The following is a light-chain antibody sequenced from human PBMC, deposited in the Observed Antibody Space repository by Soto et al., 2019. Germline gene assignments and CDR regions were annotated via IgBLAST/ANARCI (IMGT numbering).Light chain of an antibody. V-gene: IGKV3-20*01. CDR2: GAS. Sequence: EIVLTQSPGTLSLSPGERATLSCRASQSVSSSYLAWYQQKPGQAPRLLIYGASSRATGIPDRFSGSGSGTNFTLTISRLEPEDFAVSYSQQYGDTFGQGTKLEIK. CDR1: QSVSSSY. CDR3: QQYGDT. J-gene: IGKJ2*01.